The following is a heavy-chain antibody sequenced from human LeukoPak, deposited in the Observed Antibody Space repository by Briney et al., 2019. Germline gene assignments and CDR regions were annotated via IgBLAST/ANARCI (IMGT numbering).Heavy chain of an antibody. Sequence: SETLSLTCTVSGGSISSYYWSWIRQPPGKGLEWIGCIYYSGSTNYNPSLKSRVTISVDTSKNQFSLKLSSVTAADTAVYYCARGQAYCGGDCYLSSFDYWGQGTLVTVSS. V-gene: IGHV4-59*01. CDR2: IYYSGST. CDR1: GGSISSYY. J-gene: IGHJ4*02. D-gene: IGHD2-21*02. CDR3: ARGQAYCGGDCYLSSFDY.